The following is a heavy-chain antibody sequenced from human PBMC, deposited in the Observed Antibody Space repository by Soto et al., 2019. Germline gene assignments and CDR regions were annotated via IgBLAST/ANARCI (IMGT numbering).Heavy chain of an antibody. V-gene: IGHV3-48*03. J-gene: IGHJ6*02. CDR3: ASIAAASYYGMDV. CDR2: ISSSGSTI. CDR1: GFTFSSYE. D-gene: IGHD6-13*01. Sequence: EVQLVESGGRLVQPGRSLRLSCAASGFTFSSYEMNWVRQAPGKGLEWVSYISSSGSTIYYADSVKGRFTISRDNAKNSLYLQMNSLRAEDTAVYYCASIAAASYYGMDVWGQGTTVTVSS.